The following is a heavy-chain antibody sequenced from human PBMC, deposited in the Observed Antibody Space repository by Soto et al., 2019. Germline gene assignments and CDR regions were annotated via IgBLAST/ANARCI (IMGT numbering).Heavy chain of an antibody. CDR2: ISGSGGST. CDR3: AKVTLPYTSSWLPFDN. V-gene: IGHV3-23*01. CDR1: GFSFSSYA. J-gene: IGHJ4*02. Sequence: GGSLRLSCAASGFSFSSYAMTWVRQAPGKGLEWVSGISGSGGSTYYADSVKGRFTISRDNPKNTLYLQVNSLRAEDTAVYHCAKVTLPYTSSWLPFDNWGQGTLVTVSS. D-gene: IGHD6-13*01.